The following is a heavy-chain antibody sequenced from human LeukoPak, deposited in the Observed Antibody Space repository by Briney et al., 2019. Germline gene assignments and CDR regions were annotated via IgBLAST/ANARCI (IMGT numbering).Heavy chain of an antibody. J-gene: IGHJ4*02. D-gene: IGHD6-19*01. CDR2: ISGSGGST. Sequence: GGSLRLSCAASGFTFSSYAMSWVRQAPGKGLEWVSAISGSGGSTYYADSVKGRFTISRDNSKNTLYLQMNSLRAEDTAVYYCAKVGSWLVRSVGYFDYWGQGTLVTVSS. CDR3: AKVGSWLVRSVGYFDY. V-gene: IGHV3-23*01. CDR1: GFTFSSYA.